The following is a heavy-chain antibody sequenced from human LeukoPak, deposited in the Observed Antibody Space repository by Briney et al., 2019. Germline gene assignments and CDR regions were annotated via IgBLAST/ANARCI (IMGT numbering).Heavy chain of an antibody. CDR3: ARRVQSATYYYDSSGYYRFDY. D-gene: IGHD3-22*01. CDR1: GGSFSGYY. V-gene: IGHV4-34*01. Sequence: MSSETLSLTCAVYGGSFSGYYWSWIRQPPGKGLEWIGEINHSGSTNYNPSLKSRVTISVDTSKNPFSLKLSSVTAADTAVYYCARRVQSATYYYDSSGYYRFDYWGQGTLVTVSS. CDR2: INHSGST. J-gene: IGHJ4*02.